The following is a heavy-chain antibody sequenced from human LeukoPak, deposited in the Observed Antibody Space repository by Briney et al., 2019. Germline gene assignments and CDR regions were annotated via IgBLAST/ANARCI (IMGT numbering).Heavy chain of an antibody. CDR2: IYYSGST. CDR1: GGSISSYY. J-gene: IGHJ4*02. D-gene: IGHD4-11*01. Sequence: SETLSLTCTVSGGSISSYYWSWIRQPPGKGLEWIGYIYYSGSTNYNPSLKSRVTISVDTSKNQFSLKLSSVTAADTAVYYCARGGGTSNYRYWGQGTLVTVSS. CDR3: ARGGGTSNYRY. V-gene: IGHV4-59*08.